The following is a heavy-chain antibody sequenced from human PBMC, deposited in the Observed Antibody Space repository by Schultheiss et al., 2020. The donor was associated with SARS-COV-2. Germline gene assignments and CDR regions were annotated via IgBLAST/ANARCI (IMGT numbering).Heavy chain of an antibody. CDR2: IIPIFGTA. CDR1: GYTFTSYG. Sequence: SVKVSCKASGYTFTSYGISWVRQAPGQGLEWMGGIIPIFGTANYAQKFQGRVTITADESTSTAYMELSSLRSEGTAVYYCARSRSVTRDYYYYYGMDVWGQGTTVTVSS. CDR3: ARSRSVTRDYYYYYGMDV. J-gene: IGHJ6*02. V-gene: IGHV1-69*13. D-gene: IGHD1-1*01.